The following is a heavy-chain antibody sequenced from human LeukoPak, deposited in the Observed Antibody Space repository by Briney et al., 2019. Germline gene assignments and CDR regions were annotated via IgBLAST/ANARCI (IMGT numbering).Heavy chain of an antibody. CDR1: GGSFSGYY. V-gene: IGHV4-34*01. Sequence: SETLSLTCAVYGGSFSGYYWSWIRQPPGKGLEWIGEINHSGSTNYNPSLKSRVTISVDTSKNQFSLKLSSVTAADTAVYYCARDLVGYCSGGSCSHGYYYYYYMDVWGKGTTVTISS. CDR3: ARDLVGYCSGGSCSHGYYYYYYMDV. J-gene: IGHJ6*03. CDR2: INHSGST. D-gene: IGHD2-15*01.